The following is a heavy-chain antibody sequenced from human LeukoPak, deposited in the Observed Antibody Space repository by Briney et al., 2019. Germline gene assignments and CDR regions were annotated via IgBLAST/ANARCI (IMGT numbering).Heavy chain of an antibody. CDR1: GDSISSYH. CDR3: ARDRSAAPADY. CDR2: ISYSGNT. D-gene: IGHD6-13*01. V-gene: IGHV4-59*01. Sequence: PSETLSLTCTVSGDSISSYHWSWIRQPPGKGLEWIGFISYSGNTNYNPSLKSRVTILVDTSKNQFSLTLPSVTAADTAVYYCARDRSAAPADYWGQGTLVTVSS. J-gene: IGHJ4*02.